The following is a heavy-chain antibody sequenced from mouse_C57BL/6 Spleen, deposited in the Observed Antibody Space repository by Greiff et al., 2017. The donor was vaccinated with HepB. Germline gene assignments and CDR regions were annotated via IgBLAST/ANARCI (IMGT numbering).Heavy chain of an antibody. D-gene: IGHD1-1*02. CDR2: INPSNGGT. Sequence: QVHVKQPGTELVKPGASVKLSCKASGYTFTSYWMHWVKQRPGQGLEWIGNINPSNGGTNYNEKFKSKATLTVDKSSSTAYMQLSSLTSEDSAVYYCARGSYGYDAMDYWGQGTSVTVSS. V-gene: IGHV1-53*01. J-gene: IGHJ4*01. CDR3: ARGSYGYDAMDY. CDR1: GYTFTSYW.